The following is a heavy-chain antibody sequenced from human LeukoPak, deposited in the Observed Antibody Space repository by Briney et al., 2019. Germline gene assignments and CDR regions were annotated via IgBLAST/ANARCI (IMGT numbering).Heavy chain of an antibody. CDR3: ARGRGGYSYARFFDY. V-gene: IGHV4-34*01. J-gene: IGHJ4*02. Sequence: SETLSLTCAVYGESFSGYYWSWIRQPPGKGLEWIGEINHSGSTNYNPSLKSRVTISVDTSKNQFSLKLSSVTAADTAVYYCARGRGGYSYARFFDYWGQGTLVTVSS. CDR1: GESFSGYY. D-gene: IGHD5-18*01. CDR2: INHSGST.